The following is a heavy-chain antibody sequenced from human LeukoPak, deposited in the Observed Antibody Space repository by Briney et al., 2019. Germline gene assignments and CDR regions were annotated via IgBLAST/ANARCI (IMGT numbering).Heavy chain of an antibody. CDR2: INTSGGST. D-gene: IGHD2-2*01. V-gene: IGHV1-46*01. CDR3: ARYCSSTSCYEEIFDY. Sequence: ASVKVSCKASGYSFTNYYMHWVRQAPGQGIEGMGVINTSGGSTSYEQKFQGRGTITRDRFKSKDYMELSSLRSEDTAVYYCARYCSSTSCYEEIFDYWGQGTLVTVSS. J-gene: IGHJ4*02. CDR1: GYSFTNYY.